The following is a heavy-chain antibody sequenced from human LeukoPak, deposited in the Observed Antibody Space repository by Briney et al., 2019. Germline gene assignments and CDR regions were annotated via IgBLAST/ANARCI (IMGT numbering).Heavy chain of an antibody. CDR2: ISGSGGIT. CDR1: GFTFSSYA. D-gene: IGHD3-16*02. J-gene: IGHJ4*02. Sequence: PGGSLRLSCAASGFTFSSYAMSWVRQAPGKGLEWVSIISGSGGITYYADSVRGRFAISRDNSKNTLYLQMNSLRAEDSAIYYCAKGQKLFGGVIVFIDSWGQGAQVTVSS. CDR3: AKGQKLFGGVIVFIDS. V-gene: IGHV3-23*01.